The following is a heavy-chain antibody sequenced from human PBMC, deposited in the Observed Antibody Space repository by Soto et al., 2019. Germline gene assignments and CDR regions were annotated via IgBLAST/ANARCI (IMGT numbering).Heavy chain of an antibody. CDR1: GFTFINFA. D-gene: IGHD4-17*01. V-gene: IGHV3-23*01. J-gene: IGHJ4*02. CDR2: ITGNGGST. Sequence: GGSLRLSCAASGFTFINFAMIWVRQVPWKGLEWVSAITGNGGSTLYADSVKGRFTISRDNSKNTLYLQMNSLRAEDTAVYYCAKDPNGDYVGAFDSWGQGTLVTVSS. CDR3: AKDPNGDYVGAFDS.